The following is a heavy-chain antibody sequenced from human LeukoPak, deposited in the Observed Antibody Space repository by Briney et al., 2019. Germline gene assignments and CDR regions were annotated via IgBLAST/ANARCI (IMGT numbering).Heavy chain of an antibody. CDR2: ISSSGSTI. CDR1: GFTFSDYY. J-gene: IGHJ6*03. V-gene: IGHV3-11*04. D-gene: IGHD3-3*01. CDR3: AREGYYDFWSGYQTHYYYYYMDV. Sequence: GGSLRLSCAASGFTFSDYYMSWIRQAPGKGLEWVSYISSSGSTIYYADSVKGRFTISRDNAKNSLYLQMNSLRAEDTAVYYCAREGYYDFWSGYQTHYYYYYMDVWGKGTTVTVSS.